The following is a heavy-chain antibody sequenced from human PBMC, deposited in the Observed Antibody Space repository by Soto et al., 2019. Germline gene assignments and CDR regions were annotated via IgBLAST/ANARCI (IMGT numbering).Heavy chain of an antibody. CDR1: GASITTSYW. V-gene: IGHV4-4*02. CDR3: AKSDTSIADF. Sequence: PSETLSLTCAVSGASITTSYWWSWVRQAPGKRLEWIGEIYHSGNTNYNPSLKSRVTMSVDKSKNQFSLNLNSVTAADTAGYYCAKSDTSIADFWGPGTLVTGSS. D-gene: IGHD5-18*01. J-gene: IGHJ4*02. CDR2: IYHSGNT.